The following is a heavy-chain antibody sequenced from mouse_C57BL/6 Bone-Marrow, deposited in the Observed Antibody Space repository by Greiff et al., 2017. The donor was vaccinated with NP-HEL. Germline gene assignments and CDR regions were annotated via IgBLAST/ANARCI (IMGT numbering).Heavy chain of an antibody. Sequence: EVQLVESGGGLVQPGGSMKLSCAASGFTFSDAWMDWVRQSPEKGLEWVAEIRNKANNHATYYAESVKGRFTISRDDSKSSVYLQMNSLRAEDTGIYYCTRIYYDYDGSHAMDYWGQGTSVTVSS. J-gene: IGHJ4*01. CDR2: IRNKANNHAT. V-gene: IGHV6-6*01. D-gene: IGHD2-4*01. CDR3: TRIYYDYDGSHAMDY. CDR1: GFTFSDAW.